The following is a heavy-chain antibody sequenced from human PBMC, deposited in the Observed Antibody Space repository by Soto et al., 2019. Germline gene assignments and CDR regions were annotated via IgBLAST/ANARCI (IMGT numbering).Heavy chain of an antibody. V-gene: IGHV1-69*01. CDR3: ARSPGITGTRASQYAMDV. CDR2: IIPLFGTP. D-gene: IGHD1-20*01. Sequence: QVQLVQSGAEVKKPGSSVRVSCKASGDTFNTFAISWVRQAPGQGLEWMGGIIPLFGTPDYAQHFPGRVTIRADESTNTAYLELSSLRSEDTAVYYCARSPGITGTRASQYAMDVWGQGTTVTVSS. J-gene: IGHJ6*02. CDR1: GDTFNTFA.